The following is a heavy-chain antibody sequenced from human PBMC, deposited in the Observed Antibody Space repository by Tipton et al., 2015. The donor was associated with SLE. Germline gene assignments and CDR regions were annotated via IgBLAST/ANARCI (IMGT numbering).Heavy chain of an antibody. CDR3: ARHGPGYWYFDL. Sequence: TLSLTCAVYGGSFSGYYWSWIRQPPGKGLEWIGEINQSGGTNYNPSLKSRVTISVDTSKNQFSLKLNSMTAADTAVYYCARHGPGYWYFDLWGRGTLVTVSS. D-gene: IGHD3-10*01. CDR2: INQSGGT. J-gene: IGHJ2*01. V-gene: IGHV4-34*01. CDR1: GGSFSGYY.